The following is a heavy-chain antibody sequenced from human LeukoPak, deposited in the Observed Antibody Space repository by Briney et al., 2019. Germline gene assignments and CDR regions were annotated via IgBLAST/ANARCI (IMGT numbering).Heavy chain of an antibody. CDR3: ARKGPIAATGPDY. CDR1: GGSISRYY. V-gene: IGHV4-59*01. Sequence: PSETLSLTCTVSGGSISRYYWSWIGQPPRKGLDGLGYIYNSRDTNYTPSLKSRVTFSADTSKNQFSLKLSSVTAADTAVYYCARKGPIAATGPDYWGQGTLVTVSS. J-gene: IGHJ4*02. D-gene: IGHD6-13*01. CDR2: IYNSRDT.